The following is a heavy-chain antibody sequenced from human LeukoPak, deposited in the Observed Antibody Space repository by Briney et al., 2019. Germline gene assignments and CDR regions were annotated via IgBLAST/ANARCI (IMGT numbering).Heavy chain of an antibody. CDR1: GFPFSSYA. Sequence: GGSLRLSCAASGFPFSSYAMSWDRQAPGTGLVWVSAVNSDRGSTNFANSVKGRFTISRDNGKNTLYMQMNSLRAEGTAVFYCQRDAFDSWGQGTMVTVSS. D-gene: IGHD6-25*01. CDR2: VNSDRGST. CDR3: QRDAFDS. V-gene: IGHV3-74*01. J-gene: IGHJ3*02.